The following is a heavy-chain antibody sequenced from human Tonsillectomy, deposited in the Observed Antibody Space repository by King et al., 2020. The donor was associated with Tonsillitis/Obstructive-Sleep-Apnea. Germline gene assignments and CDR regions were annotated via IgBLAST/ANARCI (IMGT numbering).Heavy chain of an antibody. CDR3: ARIRSTSCYEDY. CDR2: IYLDDDE. CDR1: GFSLSTSGKC. Sequence: QVTLKESGPSLVKPTQTLTLTCTFSGFSLSTSGKCVSLIGQPPGKALEWLARIYLDDDEYYSPSLKTRLTISKDTSKNQVVRTMTNMDPADTAMYYCARIRSTSCYEDYWGQGTLVTVSS. J-gene: IGHJ4*02. D-gene: IGHD2-2*01. V-gene: IGHV2-70*15.